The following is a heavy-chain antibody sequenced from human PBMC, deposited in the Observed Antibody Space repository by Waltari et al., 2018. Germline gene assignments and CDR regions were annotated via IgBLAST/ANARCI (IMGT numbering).Heavy chain of an antibody. CDR3: ARDRDTVTIYYYYGMDV. CDR1: GYTFTGYY. D-gene: IGHD4-17*01. V-gene: IGHV1-2*06. Sequence: QVQLVQSGAEVKKPGASVKVSCKASGYTFTGYYIHWVRQAPGQGLEWMGRINPNSGGTNYAQKFQGRVTMTRDTSISTAYMELSRLRSDDTAVYYCARDRDTVTIYYYYGMDVWGQGTTVTVSS. CDR2: INPNSGGT. J-gene: IGHJ6*02.